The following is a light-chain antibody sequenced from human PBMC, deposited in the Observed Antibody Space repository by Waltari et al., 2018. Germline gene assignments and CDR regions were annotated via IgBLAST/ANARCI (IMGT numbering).Light chain of an antibody. CDR3: QQGNSFPPT. Sequence: DLQMTQSPSSVSASVGDRVTITCRASQEINGWLTWYQQKPGKAPKLLIYAASTLQTGVPSRFSGGGSGTDFTLTITGLQPEDFAIYFCQQGNSFPPTFGQGTKVDIK. J-gene: IGKJ1*01. CDR2: AAS. CDR1: QEINGW. V-gene: IGKV1-12*01.